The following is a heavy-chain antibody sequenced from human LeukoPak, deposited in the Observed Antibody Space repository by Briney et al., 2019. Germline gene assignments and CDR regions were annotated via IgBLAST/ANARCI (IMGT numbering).Heavy chain of an antibody. Sequence: PSETLSLTCSVSGGSISSSSHYWGWIRQPPGKGLEWIGSMYYSGSTYYNPSLKSRVTISIDTSKNQFSLKLTSVTAADTAVYHCARSLTTVVRAGDWGQGTLVTVSS. CDR3: ARSLTTVVRAGD. D-gene: IGHD4-23*01. V-gene: IGHV4-39*07. J-gene: IGHJ4*02. CDR2: MYYSGST. CDR1: GGSISSSSHY.